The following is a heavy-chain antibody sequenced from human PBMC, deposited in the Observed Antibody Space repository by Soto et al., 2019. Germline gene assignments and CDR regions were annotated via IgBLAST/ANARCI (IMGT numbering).Heavy chain of an antibody. CDR3: ARDHCSSTSCYSP. V-gene: IGHV3-21*01. J-gene: IGHJ4*02. CDR1: GFSFSSYS. Sequence: GSLRLSCAASGFSFSSYSMNWVRQAPGKGLEWVSSISSSSSYIYYADSVKGRLTISRDNAKNSLYLQMNSLRAEDTAVYYCARDHCSSTSCYSPWGQGTLVTVSS. CDR2: ISSSSSYI. D-gene: IGHD2-2*01.